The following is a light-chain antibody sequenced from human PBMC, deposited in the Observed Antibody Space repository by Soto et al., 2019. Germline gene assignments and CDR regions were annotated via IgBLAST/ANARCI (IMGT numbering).Light chain of an antibody. Sequence: DIQMTPSPPSLSASVGDRVTISCRASQRISTYLNWYQQIPGKAPKLLIYTSSTLQSGVPSRFSGSGSGTDFTLTITSLQPEDFATYYCQQGYSNPQTFGQGTKVDIK. CDR3: QQGYSNPQT. J-gene: IGKJ1*01. CDR1: QRISTY. CDR2: TSS. V-gene: IGKV1-39*01.